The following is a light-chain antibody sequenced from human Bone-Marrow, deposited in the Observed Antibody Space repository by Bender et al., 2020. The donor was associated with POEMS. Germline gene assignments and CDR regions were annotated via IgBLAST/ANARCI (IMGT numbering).Light chain of an antibody. V-gene: IGLV2-14*01. CDR1: SSDIGIYNY. Sequence: QSALTQPASVSGSPGQSITISCTGTSSDIGIYNYVSWFQQHPGKAPKLMIYDVSDRPSGVSNRFSGSKSGNTATLTIYRLQADDEADYYCSSYTSTTTWVFGGGTKLTVL. CDR3: SSYTSTTTWV. CDR2: DVS. J-gene: IGLJ3*02.